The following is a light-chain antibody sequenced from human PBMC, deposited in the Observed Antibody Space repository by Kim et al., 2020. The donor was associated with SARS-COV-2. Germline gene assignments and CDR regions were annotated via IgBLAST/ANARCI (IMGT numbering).Light chain of an antibody. V-gene: IGKV1-39*01. CDR3: QQSYRTTWT. CDR1: EDINNY. CDR2: VAS. Sequence: SASIGDKVTITCRASEDINNYLNWYQQKPGKAPKLLIYVASSLESGVPSRFSGSGFGTDFTLTITRLQPEDFATYYCQQSYRTTWTFGQGTKLEI. J-gene: IGKJ1*01.